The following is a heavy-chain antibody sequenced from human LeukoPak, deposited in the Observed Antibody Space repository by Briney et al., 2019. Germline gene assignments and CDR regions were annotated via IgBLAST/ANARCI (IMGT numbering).Heavy chain of an antibody. V-gene: IGHV3-30*18. J-gene: IGHJ4*02. CDR1: GFTFSSYD. CDR3: AKEGINGDFDY. D-gene: IGHD4-17*01. CDR2: ISYDGSNK. Sequence: GGSLRLSCAASGFTFSSYDMHWVRQAPGKGLEWVTVISYDGSNKYYGDSVKGRFTISRDNSKNTLYMKMNSLRAEDTAVYYCAKEGINGDFDYWGQGTLVTVSS.